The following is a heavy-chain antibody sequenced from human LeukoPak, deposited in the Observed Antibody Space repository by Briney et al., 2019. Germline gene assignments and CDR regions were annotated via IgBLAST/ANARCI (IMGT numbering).Heavy chain of an antibody. Sequence: PGGSLRLSCAASGFTFDDYARHWVRQAPGKGLEWVSLISWDGGSTYYADSVKGRFTISRDNSKNSLYLQMNSLRAEDTALYYCAKGVGATNLPYFDYWGQGTLVTVSS. CDR1: GFTFDDYA. J-gene: IGHJ4*02. V-gene: IGHV3-43D*03. CDR3: AKGVGATNLPYFDY. D-gene: IGHD1-26*01. CDR2: ISWDGGST.